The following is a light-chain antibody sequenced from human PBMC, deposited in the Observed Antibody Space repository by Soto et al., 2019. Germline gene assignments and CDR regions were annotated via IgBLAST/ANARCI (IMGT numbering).Light chain of an antibody. J-gene: IGKJ1*01. CDR2: KAA. V-gene: IGKV1-5*03. Sequence: IQMTQSPSTLSASVGDRVTITCRASQSISSWLAWYQQRPGRAPKLLIYKAANLQSGVPSRFSGSGSGTEFTLTISSLQPDDFATYYCQQYGSYRTFGQGTRWISN. CDR1: QSISSW. CDR3: QQYGSYRT.